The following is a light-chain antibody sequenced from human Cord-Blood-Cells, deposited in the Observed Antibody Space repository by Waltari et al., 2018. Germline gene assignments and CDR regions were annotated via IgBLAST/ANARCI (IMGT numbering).Light chain of an antibody. V-gene: IGLV1-44*01. Sequence: QSVLTQPPSASGTPGQRVTISCSGNSPNIGSNTVNWYQQLPGTAPKLPIYSNNQLPSWVPDRFAGSKSGTSASLAISGLQSEDEADYYCAAWDDSLNGPVFGGGTKLTVL. CDR1: SPNIGSNT. CDR2: SNN. J-gene: IGLJ3*02. CDR3: AAWDDSLNGPV.